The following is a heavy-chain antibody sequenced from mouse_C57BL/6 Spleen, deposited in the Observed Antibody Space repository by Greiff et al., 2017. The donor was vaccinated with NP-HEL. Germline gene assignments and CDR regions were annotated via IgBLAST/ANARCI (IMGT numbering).Heavy chain of an antibody. CDR3: ASGGLLAWFAY. V-gene: IGHV3-1*01. CDR2: ISYSGST. CDR1: GYSISSGYD. J-gene: IGHJ3*01. Sequence: EVQVVESGPGMVKPSQSLSLTCTVTGYSISSGYDWHWIRHFPGNKLEWMGNISYSGSTNYNPSLKSRISITNDTSKNHFLLQLNSVTTEDTATYYCASGGLLAWFAYWGQGTLVTVSA. D-gene: IGHD1-1*01.